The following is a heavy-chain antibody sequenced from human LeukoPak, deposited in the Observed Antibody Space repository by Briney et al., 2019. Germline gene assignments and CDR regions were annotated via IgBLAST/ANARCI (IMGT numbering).Heavy chain of an antibody. CDR3: ARQQGYYDFETATAFPPYYFDS. CDR2: IHYSGSS. J-gene: IGHJ4*02. D-gene: IGHD3-3*01. CDR1: GGSITSKNYY. Sequence: PSETLSLTCTVSGGSITSKNYYGGWIRQSRGKGLEWIGSIHYSGSSYYNPSLKSRVFISVDTSKSQFFLRVSSVTVADTAIYYCARQQGYYDFETATAFPPYYFDSWGQGTLVTSSS. V-gene: IGHV4-39*01.